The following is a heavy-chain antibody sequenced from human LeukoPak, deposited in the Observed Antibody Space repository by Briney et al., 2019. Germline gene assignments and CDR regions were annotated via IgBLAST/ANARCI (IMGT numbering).Heavy chain of an antibody. D-gene: IGHD3-22*01. CDR2: ISSSGSTI. CDR1: GFTFSSCE. J-gene: IGHJ4*02. Sequence: PGGSLRLSCAASGFTFSSCEMNWVRQAPGKGLEWVSYISSSGSTIYYADSVKGRFTISRDNAKNSLYLQMNSLRAEDTAVYYCARDAYDSRVDYWGQGTLVTVSS. CDR3: ARDAYDSRVDY. V-gene: IGHV3-48*03.